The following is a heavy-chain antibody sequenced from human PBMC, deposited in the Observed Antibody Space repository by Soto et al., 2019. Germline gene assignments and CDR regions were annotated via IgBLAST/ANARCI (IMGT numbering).Heavy chain of an antibody. J-gene: IGHJ6*04. CDR1: GGSFSGYY. V-gene: IGHV4-34*01. Sequence: SSETLSLTCAVHGGSFSGYYWDWIRQPPGKGLEWIGEVNHGGTSNYNPSLKSRAIISVDTSKNQFSLKLTSVTAEDTALYFCAGSSFLRPGDLFHGLDVGGKGITVTVSS. CDR3: AGSSFLRPGDLFHGLDV. CDR2: VNHGGTS. D-gene: IGHD3-10*01.